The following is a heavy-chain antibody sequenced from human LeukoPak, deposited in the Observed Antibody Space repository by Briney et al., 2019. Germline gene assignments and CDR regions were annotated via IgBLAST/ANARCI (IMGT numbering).Heavy chain of an antibody. D-gene: IGHD3-10*01. CDR1: GGSSSGYY. CDR3: ARGYYYGSGSYLIN. J-gene: IGHJ4*02. CDR2: INHSGST. Sequence: SETLSLTCAVYGGSSSGYYWSWIRQPPGKGLEWIGEINHSGSTNYNPSLKSRVTISVDTSKNQFSLKLSSVTAADTAVYYCARGYYYGSGSYLINWGQGTLVTVSS. V-gene: IGHV4-34*01.